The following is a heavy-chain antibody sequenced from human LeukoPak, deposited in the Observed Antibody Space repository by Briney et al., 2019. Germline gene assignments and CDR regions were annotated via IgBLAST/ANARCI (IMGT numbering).Heavy chain of an antibody. CDR2: INHSGST. J-gene: IGHJ3*02. V-gene: IGHV4-34*03. CDR3: TRRYNYDSSGYYYVRDAFDI. Sequence: SETLSLTCAVYGGSFSGYYWSWIRQPPGKGLEWIGEINHSGSTNYSPSLKSRVTISVDTSKNQFSLKLSSVTAEDTAVYYCTRRYNYDSSGYYYVRDAFDIWGQGTMVTVSS. D-gene: IGHD3-22*01. CDR1: GGSFSGYY.